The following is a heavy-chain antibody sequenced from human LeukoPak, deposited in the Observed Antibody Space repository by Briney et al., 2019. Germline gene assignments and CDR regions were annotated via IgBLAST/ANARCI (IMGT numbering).Heavy chain of an antibody. CDR2: MYYSGST. J-gene: IGHJ4*02. CDR1: GGSMSNYY. CDR3: ASGMLGSFYFDY. D-gene: IGHD7-27*01. Sequence: SETLSLTCSVSGGSMSNYYWSWIRQPPGKALEWIGYMYYSGSTNCNPTLKSRVTVSVDTSKNQFSLNLNSVTAADTAVYYCASGMLGSFYFDYWSQGTLVTVSS. V-gene: IGHV4-59*01.